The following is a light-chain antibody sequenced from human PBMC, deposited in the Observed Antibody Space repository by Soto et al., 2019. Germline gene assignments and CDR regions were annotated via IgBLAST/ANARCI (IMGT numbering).Light chain of an antibody. V-gene: IGLV2-14*01. CDR2: DVT. Sequence: QSVLTQPASVSGSPGQSVAISCTGTSSDVGGYNYVSWYQQHPGKAPKLMIYDVTKRPSGVPDRFSASKSGNTASLTISGLKDEDEAEYYCSLCTSDSTYGFGTGTKVTV. CDR1: SSDVGGYNY. CDR3: SLCTSDSTYG. J-gene: IGLJ1*01.